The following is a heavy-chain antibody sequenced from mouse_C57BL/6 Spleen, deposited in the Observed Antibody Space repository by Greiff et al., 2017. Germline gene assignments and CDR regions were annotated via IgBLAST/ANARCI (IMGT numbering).Heavy chain of an antibody. CDR2: IYPSDSET. V-gene: IGHV1-61*01. CDR3: AKRRGRGYFDY. CDR1: GYTFTSYW. J-gene: IGHJ2*01. D-gene: IGHD3-3*01. Sequence: QVQLQQPGAELVRPGSSVKLSCKASGYTFTSYWMDWVKQRPGQGLEWIGNIYPSDSETHYNQKFKDKATLTVDKSSSTAYMQLSSLTSEDSAVYYCAKRRGRGYFDYWGQGTTLTVSS.